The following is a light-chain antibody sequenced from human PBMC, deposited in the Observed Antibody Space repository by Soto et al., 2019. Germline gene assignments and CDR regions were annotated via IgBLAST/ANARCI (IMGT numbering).Light chain of an antibody. CDR1: NSGSKS. CDR3: QVWDSSSDHRV. V-gene: IGLV3-21*02. CDR2: DDS. Sequence: DELPQPPSVLVAPGQTARISCGGNNSGSKSVHWYQQKPGQAPVLVVYDDSDRPSGIPERFSGSNSGNTATLTLSRVEAGDEADYYCQVWDSSSDHRVFGTGTKVTVL. J-gene: IGLJ1*01.